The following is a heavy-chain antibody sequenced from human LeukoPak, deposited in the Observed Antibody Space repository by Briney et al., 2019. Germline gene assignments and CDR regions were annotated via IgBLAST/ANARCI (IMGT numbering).Heavy chain of an antibody. J-gene: IGHJ6*02. V-gene: IGHV1-8*01. D-gene: IGHD6-6*01. CDR3: ARETRLGSSSSFPGYYYYGMDV. CDR1: GYTFTSYD. Sequence: ALVKVSCKASGYTFTSYDINWVRQATGQGLEWMGWMNPNSGNTGYAQKFQGRVTMTRNTSISTAYMELSSLRSEDTAVYYCARETRLGSSSSFPGYYYYGMDVWGQGTTVTVSS. CDR2: MNPNSGNT.